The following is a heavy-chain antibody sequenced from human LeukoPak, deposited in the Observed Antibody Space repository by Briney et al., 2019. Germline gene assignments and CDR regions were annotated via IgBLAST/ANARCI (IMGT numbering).Heavy chain of an antibody. D-gene: IGHD6-19*01. CDR2: IYYSGST. CDR3: ARGGVEQWPFDY. CDR1: GGSISSYY. J-gene: IGHJ4*02. V-gene: IGHV4-59*01. Sequence: SETLSLTCTVSGGSISSYYWSWIRQPPGKGLEWIGYIYYSGSTNYNPSLKSRVTISVGTSKNQFSLKLSSVTAADTAVYYCARGGVEQWPFDYWGQGTLVTVSS.